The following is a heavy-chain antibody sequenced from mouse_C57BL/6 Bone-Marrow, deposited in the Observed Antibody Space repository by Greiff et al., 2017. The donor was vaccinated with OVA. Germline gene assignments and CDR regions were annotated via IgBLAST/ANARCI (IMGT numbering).Heavy chain of an antibody. J-gene: IGHJ2*01. V-gene: IGHV1-59*01. D-gene: IGHD2-3*01. CDR1: GYTFTSYW. CDR2: IDPSDSYT. CDR3: ARRGGYYIFDY. Sequence: QVQLKQPGAELVRPGTSVKLSCKASGYTFTSYWMHWVKQRPGQGLEWIGVIDPSDSYTNYNQKFKGKATLTVDTSSSTAYMQLSSLTSEDSAVYYCARRGGYYIFDYWGQGTTLTVSS.